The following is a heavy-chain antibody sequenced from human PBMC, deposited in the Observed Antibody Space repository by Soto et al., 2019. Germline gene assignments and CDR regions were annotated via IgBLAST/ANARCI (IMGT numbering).Heavy chain of an antibody. J-gene: IGHJ4*02. CDR3: AIAGYSSGWYGFDY. CDR1: GGSFSGYY. Sequence: SETLSLTCAVYGGSFSGYYWSWIRQPPGKGLEWIGEINHSGSTNYNPSLKSRVTISVDTSKNQFSLKLSSVTAADTAVYYCAIAGYSSGWYGFDYWGQGTLVTVSS. CDR2: INHSGST. D-gene: IGHD6-19*01. V-gene: IGHV4-34*01.